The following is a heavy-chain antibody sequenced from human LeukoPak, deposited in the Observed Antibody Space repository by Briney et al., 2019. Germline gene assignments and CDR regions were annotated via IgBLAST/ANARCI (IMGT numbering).Heavy chain of an antibody. CDR1: GYSISSGYY. Sequence: SETLSLTCTVSGYSISSGYYWGWIRQPPGRRLEWIGSIHYSASAYYNPTLKSRATLSVDTSKNQFSLNLTSVTAADAAVYYCARDLGYSGFDWAPWGQGTLVTVSS. CDR3: ARDLGYSGFDWAP. V-gene: IGHV4-38-2*02. D-gene: IGHD5-12*01. J-gene: IGHJ5*02. CDR2: IHYSASA.